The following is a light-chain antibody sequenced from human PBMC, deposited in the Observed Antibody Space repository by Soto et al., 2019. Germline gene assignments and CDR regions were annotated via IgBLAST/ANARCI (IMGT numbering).Light chain of an antibody. Sequence: DIQMTQSPSSLSASVGDRVTITCRASQSITSYLNWYQQKPGKAPKLLIYAASNLQRGVPPRFSGSGSGTDFTLTISTLQPEDFATHYCQQSYSIPLTFGGGTKVEIK. CDR2: AAS. V-gene: IGKV1-39*01. CDR1: QSITSY. J-gene: IGKJ4*01. CDR3: QQSYSIPLT.